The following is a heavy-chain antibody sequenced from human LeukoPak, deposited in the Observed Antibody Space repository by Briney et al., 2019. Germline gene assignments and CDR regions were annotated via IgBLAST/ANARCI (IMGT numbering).Heavy chain of an antibody. J-gene: IGHJ4*02. CDR1: GGSISSGGYY. Sequence: SQTLSLTCTVSGGSISSGGYYWSWIRQHPGKGLEWIGYIYYSGSTYYNPSLKSRVTISVDTSKNQFSLKLSSVTAADTAVYYCARDATAGTGEGVFDYWGQGTLVTVSS. V-gene: IGHV4-31*03. D-gene: IGHD6-19*01. CDR2: IYYSGST. CDR3: ARDATAGTGEGVFDY.